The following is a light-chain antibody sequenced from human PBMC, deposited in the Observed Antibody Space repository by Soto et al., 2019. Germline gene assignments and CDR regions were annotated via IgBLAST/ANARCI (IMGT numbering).Light chain of an antibody. CDR1: SSNIGAGSD. Sequence: QSVLTQPPSVSGAPGQRVTISCTGSSSNIGAGSDVHWYQQLPGTAPKLLISGNTNRPSGVPDRFSGSKSGTSASLAITGLQAEDEADYYCQSYDISLSGSIFGGGTKVTVL. V-gene: IGLV1-40*01. J-gene: IGLJ2*01. CDR3: QSYDISLSGSI. CDR2: GNT.